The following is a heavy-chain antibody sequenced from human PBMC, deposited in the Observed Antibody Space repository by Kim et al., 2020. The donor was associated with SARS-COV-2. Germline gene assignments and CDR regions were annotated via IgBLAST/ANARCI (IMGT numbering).Heavy chain of an antibody. CDR1: GFTFSDYY. CDR2: ISRSSGYK. V-gene: IGHV3-11*06. J-gene: IGHJ4*02. Sequence: GGSLRLSCAASGFTFSDYYMSWIRQAPGKGLEWVSYISRSSGYKNYANSVKGRFTISRDNAKNSLYLQMKSLRAEDTAVYYCARVGGEGDYFFDYWGQGTLVTVSS. CDR3: ARVGGEGDYFFDY. D-gene: IGHD4-17*01.